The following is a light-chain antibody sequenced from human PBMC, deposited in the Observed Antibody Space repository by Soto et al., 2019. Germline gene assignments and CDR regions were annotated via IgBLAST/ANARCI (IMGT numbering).Light chain of an antibody. CDR1: SGHSSYA. V-gene: IGLV4-69*01. CDR2: LDSDGSH. Sequence: QLVLTQSPSASASLGASVTLTCTRSSGHSSYASAGHQQQPENGPRYLMKLDSDGSHTKGDAIPDRFSGSSSGAERYLTSSSLQSEDEADCYCQTWGTGIHVVFGGGTKLTVL. J-gene: IGLJ2*01. CDR3: QTWGTGIHVV.